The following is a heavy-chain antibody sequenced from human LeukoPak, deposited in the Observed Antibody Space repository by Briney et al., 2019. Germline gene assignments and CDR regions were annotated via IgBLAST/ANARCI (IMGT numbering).Heavy chain of an antibody. CDR1: GGTFSSYA. CDR2: IIPIFGTA. D-gene: IGHD3-9*01. Sequence: ASVRVSCKASGGTFSSYAISWVRQAPGQGLEWMGGIIPIFGTANYAQKFQGRVTITADKSTSTAYMELSSLRSEDTAVYYCATEIADILTGQYYFDYWGQGTLVTVSS. J-gene: IGHJ4*02. CDR3: ATEIADILTGQYYFDY. V-gene: IGHV1-69*06.